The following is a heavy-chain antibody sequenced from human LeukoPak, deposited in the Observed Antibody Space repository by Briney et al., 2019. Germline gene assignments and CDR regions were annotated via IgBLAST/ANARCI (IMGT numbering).Heavy chain of an antibody. Sequence: GASVKVSRKGSGYTFTGYYMHWVRQAPGQGLEWMGWINPISGTTNYAQKLQGRVTVTRDTSISTVYMELSRLESDDTAVYYCVRDLMTTPTWDFDYWGQGTLVTVAS. D-gene: IGHD3-16*01. CDR1: GYTFTGYY. CDR3: VRDLMTTPTWDFDY. V-gene: IGHV1-2*02. CDR2: INPISGTT. J-gene: IGHJ4*02.